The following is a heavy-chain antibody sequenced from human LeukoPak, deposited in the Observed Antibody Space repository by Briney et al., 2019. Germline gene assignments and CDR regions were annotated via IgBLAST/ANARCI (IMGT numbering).Heavy chain of an antibody. CDR1: GFTFSSYR. CDR2: ISGSGDSI. D-gene: IGHD3-22*01. CDR3: ARSRYYYDSSGYQRTRYYFDY. J-gene: IGHJ4*02. Sequence: GGSLRLSCAASGFTFSSYRMNWVRQAPGKGLEWVSYISGSGDSIYYADSVKGRFTISRDNSKNTLYLQMNSLRAEDTAVYYCARSRYYYDSSGYQRTRYYFDYWGQGTLVTVSS. V-gene: IGHV3-48*01.